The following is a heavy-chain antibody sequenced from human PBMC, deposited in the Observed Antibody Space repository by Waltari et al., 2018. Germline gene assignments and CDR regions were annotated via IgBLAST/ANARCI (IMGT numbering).Heavy chain of an antibody. CDR2: ISPASGSI. V-gene: IGHV3-21*06. CDR1: GFPFLTYT. CDR3: ARFEGAPYYFDF. Sequence: EVQLVESGGGLVKPGGSLRLSCSASGFPFLTYTRNWVRQAPGKGLGGVASISPASGSIYYADSVTGRFSISRDNARNFLFLQMNSLRAEDTAVYYCARFEGAPYYFDFWGQGTLVTVSS. J-gene: IGHJ4*02.